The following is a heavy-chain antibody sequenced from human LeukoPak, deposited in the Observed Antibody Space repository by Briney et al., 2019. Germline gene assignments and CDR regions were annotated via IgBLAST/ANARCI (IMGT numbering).Heavy chain of an antibody. Sequence: SETLSLTCTVSGGSISSSSYYWGWIRQPPGKGLEWIGSIYYSESTYYNPSLKSRVTISVDTSKNQFSLKLSSVTAADTAVYYCARLMGATNYYYYYGMDVWGQGTTVTVSS. CDR1: GGSISSSSYY. V-gene: IGHV4-39*01. J-gene: IGHJ6*02. CDR2: IYYSEST. CDR3: ARLMGATNYYYYYGMDV. D-gene: IGHD1-26*01.